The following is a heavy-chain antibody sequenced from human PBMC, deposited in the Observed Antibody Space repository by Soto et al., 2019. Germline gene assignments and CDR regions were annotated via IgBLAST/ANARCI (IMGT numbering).Heavy chain of an antibody. Sequence: GGSLRLSCAASGFSFTTYVMHWVRQAPGKGLEWVAVISHDGSYKYYGDAVKGRFTISRDTSKNAVYLEMSSLRPEDTAVYYCAKGLLAIVGTTLPRDAFNIWGQGTMVTVSS. J-gene: IGHJ3*02. D-gene: IGHD1-26*01. CDR1: GFSFTTYV. V-gene: IGHV3-30*18. CDR2: ISHDGSYK. CDR3: AKGLLAIVGTTLPRDAFNI.